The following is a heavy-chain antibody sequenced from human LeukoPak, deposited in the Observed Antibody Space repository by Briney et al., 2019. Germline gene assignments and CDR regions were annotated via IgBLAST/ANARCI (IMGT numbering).Heavy chain of an antibody. CDR3: ARADYGGNLFFDY. D-gene: IGHD4-23*01. CDR2: IKQDGSEI. J-gene: IGHJ4*02. CDR1: GFTLSSYW. Sequence: PGGSLRLSCAASGFTLSSYWMSWVRQAPGKGLEWVANIKQDGSEINYVDSVKGRFTISRDNAKNSMLLQMNSLRAEDTAVYYCARADYGGNLFFDYWGQGAPVTVSS. V-gene: IGHV3-7*04.